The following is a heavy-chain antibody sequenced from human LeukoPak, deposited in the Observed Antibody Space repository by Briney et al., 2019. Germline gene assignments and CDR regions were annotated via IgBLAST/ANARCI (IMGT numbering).Heavy chain of an antibody. J-gene: IGHJ4*02. CDR2: ICPGDSDT. Sequence: GESLKISCKGSGYSFSSYWIGWVRQMPGKGLEYMGIICPGDSDTRYSQSFQGQVTISADKSITTAHLQWSSLKASDTAMYYCARHTTVGGSLRFDYWGQGTLVTVSS. CDR3: ARHTTVGGSLRFDY. D-gene: IGHD4-23*01. V-gene: IGHV5-51*01. CDR1: GYSFSSYW.